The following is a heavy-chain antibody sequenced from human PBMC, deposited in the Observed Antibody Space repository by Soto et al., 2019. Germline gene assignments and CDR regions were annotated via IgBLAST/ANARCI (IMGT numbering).Heavy chain of an antibody. Sequence: QVQLVESGGAVVQPGRSLRLSCAASGFTFSSYGMHWVRQAPGKGLEWVAVIWYDGSNKYYADSVKGRFTISRDNSKNTLNLQMNSLRAEDTAVYYCARDGYCSGGRCYSVPVFDYWGQGTLVTVSS. J-gene: IGHJ4*02. CDR2: IWYDGSNK. CDR1: GFTFSSYG. D-gene: IGHD2-15*01. V-gene: IGHV3-33*01. CDR3: ARDGYCSGGRCYSVPVFDY.